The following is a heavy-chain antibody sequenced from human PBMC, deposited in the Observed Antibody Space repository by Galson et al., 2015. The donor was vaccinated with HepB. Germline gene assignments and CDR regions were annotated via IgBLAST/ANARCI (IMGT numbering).Heavy chain of an antibody. D-gene: IGHD3-10*01. V-gene: IGHV1-18*04. CDR1: GYTFTSYD. CDR2: INAYNGNT. J-gene: IGHJ6*02. CDR3: ARVLGYYGSGSLPPYYYYGMGD. Sequence: SVKVSCKASGYTFTSYDISWVRQAPGQGLEWMGWINAYNGNTNYAQKLQGRVTMTTDTSTSTAYMELRSLRSDDTAVYYCARVLGYYGSGSLPPYYYYGMGDWGQGTTVTVSS.